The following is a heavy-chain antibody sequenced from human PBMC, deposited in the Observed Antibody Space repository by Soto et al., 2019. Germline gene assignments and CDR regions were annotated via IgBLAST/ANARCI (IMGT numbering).Heavy chain of an antibody. CDR2: IWYDGSNK. J-gene: IGHJ3*02. CDR1: GFTFCSYG. V-gene: IGHV3-33*01. CDR3: ARDMITFGGVMGPMGAFDI. D-gene: IGHD3-16*01. Sequence: GGSLRLSCAASGFTFCSYGMHWVRQAPGKGLEWVAVIWYDGSNKYYADSVKGRFTISRDNSKNTLYLQMNSLRAEDTAVYYCARDMITFGGVMGPMGAFDIWGQGTMVTASS.